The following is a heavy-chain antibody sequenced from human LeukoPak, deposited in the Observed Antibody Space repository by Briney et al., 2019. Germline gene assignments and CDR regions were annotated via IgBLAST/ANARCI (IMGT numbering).Heavy chain of an antibody. CDR3: ARSPSGGYYNFDY. J-gene: IGHJ4*02. CDR1: GGTFSSYT. V-gene: IGHV1-69*02. D-gene: IGHD1-26*01. Sequence: SVKVSCKASGGTFSSYTISWVRQAPGQGLEWMGRIIPILGIANYAQKFQGRVTITADKSTSTAYMELSSLRSEDTAVYYCARSPSGGYYNFDYWGQGTLVTVSS. CDR2: IIPILGIA.